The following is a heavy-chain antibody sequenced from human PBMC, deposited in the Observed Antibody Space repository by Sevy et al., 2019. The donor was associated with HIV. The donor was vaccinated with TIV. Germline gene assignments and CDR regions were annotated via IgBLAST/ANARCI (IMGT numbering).Heavy chain of an antibody. CDR3: ARASRRDYYYGMDV. J-gene: IGHJ6*02. CDR1: GFTFSDHY. CDR2: TRNKANSYTT. Sequence: GGSLRLSCAASGFTFSDHYMDWVRQAPGKGLEWVGRTRNKANSYTTKYAACVKGRFTISRDDSKNSLYLQMNSLKTEDTAVYYCARASRRDYYYGMDVWGQGTTVTVSS. V-gene: IGHV3-72*01.